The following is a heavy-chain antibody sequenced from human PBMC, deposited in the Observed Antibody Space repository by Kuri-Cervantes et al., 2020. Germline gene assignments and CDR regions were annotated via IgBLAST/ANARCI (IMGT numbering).Heavy chain of an antibody. V-gene: IGHV3-33*05. D-gene: IGHD2-2*01. CDR1: GFTFSSYG. Sequence: GESLKISCAASGFTFSSYGMHWVRQAPGKGLEWVAVISYDGSNKYYADSVKGRFTISRDNSKNSLYLQMNSLRAEDTAVYYCARGYYQDIVVVPATPYYYYYGMDVWGQGTTVTVSS. CDR2: ISYDGSNK. J-gene: IGHJ6*02. CDR3: ARGYYQDIVVVPATPYYYYYGMDV.